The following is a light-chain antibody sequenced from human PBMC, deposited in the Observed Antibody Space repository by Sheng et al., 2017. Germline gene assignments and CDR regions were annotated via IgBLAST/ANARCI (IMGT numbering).Light chain of an antibody. Sequence: DIQMTQSPSSLSASVGDRVTITCRASRSISSYLNWYQQKVGKAPNLLIYSASTLQSGVPARFSGSGSGTVFTLTINNLQPEDFAIYYCQQSYSTPPITFGPGTRLDI. CDR3: QQSYSTPPIT. V-gene: IGKV1-39*01. CDR2: SAS. J-gene: IGKJ5*01. CDR1: RSISSY.